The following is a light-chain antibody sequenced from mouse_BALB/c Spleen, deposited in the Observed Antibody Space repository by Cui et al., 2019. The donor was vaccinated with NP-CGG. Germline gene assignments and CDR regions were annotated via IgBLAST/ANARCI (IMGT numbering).Light chain of an antibody. CDR2: GTN. J-gene: IGLJ1*01. V-gene: IGLV1*01. CDR3: ALWYSNHWV. CDR1: TGTITTNNY. Sequence: QVVETQDSALTTAPGETVTLTCRSSTGTITTNNYANWVQEKPDHLFTGLIGGTNNRAPGVPARFSGSLIGDKAALTITGAQTEDEAIYFCALWYSNHWVFGGGTKLTVL.